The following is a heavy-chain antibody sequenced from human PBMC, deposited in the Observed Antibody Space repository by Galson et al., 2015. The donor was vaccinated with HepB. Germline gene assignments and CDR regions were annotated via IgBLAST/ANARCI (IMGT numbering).Heavy chain of an antibody. Sequence: SVKVSCKASGYTFTSYYMHWVRQAPGQGLEWMGIINPSGGSTTCAQKFQGRVTMTRDTSTSTVYMEVSSLRSEDTAVYYCAKDRGSWIQLWFKGSDYWGQGTLVTVSS. CDR3: AKDRGSWIQLWFKGSDY. V-gene: IGHV1-46*01. J-gene: IGHJ4*02. CDR2: INPSGGST. CDR1: GYTFTSYY. D-gene: IGHD5-18*01.